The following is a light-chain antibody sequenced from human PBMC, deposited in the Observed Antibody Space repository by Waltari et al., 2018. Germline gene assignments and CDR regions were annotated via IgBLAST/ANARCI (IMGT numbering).Light chain of an antibody. J-gene: IGKJ5*01. CDR2: DTS. CDR3: QQRSDWPIT. Sequence: EIVLTQSPATLSLSPGERATLSCRASQNIDNYLIWYQQKPGQAPRLLIYDTSKRATGIPVRFSGSGSETDFTLTISSLEPEDFAIYYCQQRSDWPITFGQGTRLEI. CDR1: QNIDNY. V-gene: IGKV3-11*01.